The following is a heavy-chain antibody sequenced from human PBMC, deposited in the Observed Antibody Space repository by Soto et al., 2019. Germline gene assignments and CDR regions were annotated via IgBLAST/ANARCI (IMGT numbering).Heavy chain of an antibody. V-gene: IGHV3-9*01. CDR3: AKGMVRGVMNWFDP. Sequence: RGGSLRLSCAASGFTFDDYAMHWVRQAPGKGLEWVSGISWNSGSIGYADSVKGRFTISRDNAKNSLYLQMNSLRAEDTALYYCAKGMVRGVMNWFDPWGQGTLVTVSS. CDR1: GFTFDDYA. J-gene: IGHJ5*02. D-gene: IGHD3-10*01. CDR2: ISWNSGSI.